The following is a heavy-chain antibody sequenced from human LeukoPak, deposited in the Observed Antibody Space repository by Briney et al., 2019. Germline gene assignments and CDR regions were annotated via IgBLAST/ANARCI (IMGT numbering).Heavy chain of an antibody. CDR1: VVSISSGRYY. CDR3: ASKPRLGLLDY. D-gene: IGHD2-15*01. Sequence: PSETLSLTCSVSVVSISSGRYYLSWIRPPAGKGLEWIGRIYTSGSTHYNPSLKSRVTISVDTSKNQFSLKLSSVTTAGPAVYYCASKPRLGLLDYWGQGNLVTVSS. V-gene: IGHV4-61*02. J-gene: IGHJ4*02. CDR2: IYTSGST.